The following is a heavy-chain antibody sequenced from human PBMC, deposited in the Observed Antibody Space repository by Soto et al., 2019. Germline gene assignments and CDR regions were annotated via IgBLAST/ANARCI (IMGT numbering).Heavy chain of an antibody. J-gene: IGHJ4*02. Sequence: GESLRLSCVASGFTFSSYAMTWVRQAPGKGLEWVSAISGGDGSPSYADSVKGRFTISRDNSKNTLYLHMNSLRADDTAAYYCAKWHTYNYDSLAFSGFDCWGQGTQVTGSS. CDR1: GFTFSSYA. V-gene: IGHV3-23*01. D-gene: IGHD3-16*01. CDR3: AKWHTYNYDSLAFSGFDC. CDR2: ISGGDGSP.